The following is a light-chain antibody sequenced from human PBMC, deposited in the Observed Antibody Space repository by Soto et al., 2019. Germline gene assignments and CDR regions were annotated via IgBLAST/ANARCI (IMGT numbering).Light chain of an antibody. V-gene: IGKV3-15*01. CDR1: QSVSAN. J-gene: IGKJ4*01. CDR2: GAS. Sequence: ETVMTQSPATLSVSPGERATLSCRASQSVSANLVWYQQKPGQPPRLLIYGASTRASGTPARFSSSGSGTEFTLTISSLQSEDFAVYYCQQYNNWPPLTFGGGTKVEVK. CDR3: QQYNNWPPLT.